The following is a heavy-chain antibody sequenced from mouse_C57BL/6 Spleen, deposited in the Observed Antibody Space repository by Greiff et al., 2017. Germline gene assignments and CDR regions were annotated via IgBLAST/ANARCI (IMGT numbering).Heavy chain of an antibody. CDR2: IDPSDSET. Sequence: VKLQQPGAELVRPGSSVKLSCKASGYTFTSYWMHWVKQRPIQGLEWIGNIDPSDSETHYNQKFKDKATLTVDKSSSTAYMQLSSLTSEDSAVYYCAKGRYYSNYDYAMDYWGQGTSVTVSS. D-gene: IGHD2-5*01. CDR3: AKGRYYSNYDYAMDY. V-gene: IGHV1-52*01. J-gene: IGHJ4*01. CDR1: GYTFTSYW.